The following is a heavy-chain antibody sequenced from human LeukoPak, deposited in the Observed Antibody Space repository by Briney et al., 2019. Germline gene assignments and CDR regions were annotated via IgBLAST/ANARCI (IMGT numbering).Heavy chain of an antibody. D-gene: IGHD4-17*01. CDR3: ARDDGEPFDL. Sequence: GSLRLSCVVSGFTFSNYEMNWVRQSPGKGLEWIGELYHSGSTNYNPSLKSRVTISVDKSKNQFSLKLTSVTAADTAVYYCARDDGEPFDLWGRGTLVTVSS. CDR1: GFTFSNYEM. J-gene: IGHJ2*01. CDR2: LYHSGST. V-gene: IGHV4-4*02.